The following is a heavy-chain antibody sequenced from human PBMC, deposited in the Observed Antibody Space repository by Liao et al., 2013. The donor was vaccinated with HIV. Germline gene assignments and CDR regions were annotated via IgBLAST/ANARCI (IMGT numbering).Heavy chain of an antibody. V-gene: IGHV4-34*01. J-gene: IGHJ5*02. D-gene: IGHD3-9*01. CDR2: INHSGSS. Sequence: QVQLQQWGAGLLKPSETLSLTCAVYGGSFSGYYWSWIRQPPGKGLEWIGEINHSGSSSYNPSLKSRVTISLDTSKNQFSLKLSSVTAADTAVYYCARDAYFDWDNWFDPWGQGTLVTVSS. CDR3: ARDAYFDWDNWFDP. CDR1: GGSFSGYY.